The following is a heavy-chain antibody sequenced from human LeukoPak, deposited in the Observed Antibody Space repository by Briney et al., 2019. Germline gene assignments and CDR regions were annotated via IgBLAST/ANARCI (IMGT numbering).Heavy chain of an antibody. V-gene: IGHV4-59*01. D-gene: IGHD2-21*02. J-gene: IGHJ4*02. CDR3: ARVSYCAGDCHSRQFDY. CDR1: GGSISSYY. Sequence: PSETLSLTCTVSGGSISSYYWSWIRQPPGKGLEWMGYIYYSGSTNYNPSLKSRVTISIDTSKNQFSLRLSSVTAADTAVYYCARVSYCAGDCHSRQFDYWGQGTLVTVSS. CDR2: IYYSGST.